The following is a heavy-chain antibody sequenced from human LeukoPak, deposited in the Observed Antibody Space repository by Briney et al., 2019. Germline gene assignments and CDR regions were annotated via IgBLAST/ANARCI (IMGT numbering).Heavy chain of an antibody. D-gene: IGHD1-26*01. CDR1: GGSISSGDYY. CDR3: ASLSYVEHDY. CDR2: IFNSEHA. V-gene: IGHV4-30-4*01. Sequence: SQTLSLTCTVSGGSISSGDYYWSWIRQPPGKGLEWLGYIFNSEHAYYNPSLKSRVTISADTSKNQFSLRLSYMTAADTAVYFCASLSYVEHDYWGQGTPVTVSS. J-gene: IGHJ4*02.